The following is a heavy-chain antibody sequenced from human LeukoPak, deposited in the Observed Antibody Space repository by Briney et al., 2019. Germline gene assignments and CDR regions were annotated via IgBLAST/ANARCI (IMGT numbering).Heavy chain of an antibody. J-gene: IGHJ4*02. D-gene: IGHD2-15*01. CDR2: IYHSGST. V-gene: IGHV4-38-2*02. Sequence: SETLSLTCTVSGYSISSGYYWGWIRQPPGKGLEWIGSIYHSGSTYYNPSLKSRLTISADTSKNQFSLTLSSVTAADPAVYYCVRVDSGGNSFAYWGQGTLVIVSS. CDR3: VRVDSGGNSFAY. CDR1: GYSISSGYY.